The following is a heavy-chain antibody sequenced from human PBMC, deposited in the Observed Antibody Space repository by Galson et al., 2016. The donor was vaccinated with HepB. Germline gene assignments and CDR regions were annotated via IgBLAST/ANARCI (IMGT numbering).Heavy chain of an antibody. D-gene: IGHD6-19*01. Sequence: RLSCAASGXTVSSSXMSWVRQAPGKGLEWVSVIYSGGSTYYADSVKGRFTISRDNSKNTLYLQMNSLKAEDTAVYYCARXEGYSNGWADWGQGTLVTVSS. J-gene: IGHJ4*02. CDR2: IYSGGST. V-gene: IGHV3-53*01. CDR3: ARXEGYSNGWAD. CDR1: GXTVSSSX.